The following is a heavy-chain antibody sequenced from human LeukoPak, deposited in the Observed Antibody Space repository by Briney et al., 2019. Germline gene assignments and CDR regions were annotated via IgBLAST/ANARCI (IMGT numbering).Heavy chain of an antibody. D-gene: IGHD6-19*01. CDR2: IHTSGST. CDR1: GGSISNYH. V-gene: IGHV4-4*07. Sequence: SETLSLTCTVSGGSISNYHWSWIRQPAGKGLEWIGQIHTSGSTNYNPPLKSRVTMSIDTPENQLSLTIRSVTAADTAVYYCARRDICSGWSFDYWGQGTLVTVSS. CDR3: ARRDICSGWSFDY. J-gene: IGHJ4*02.